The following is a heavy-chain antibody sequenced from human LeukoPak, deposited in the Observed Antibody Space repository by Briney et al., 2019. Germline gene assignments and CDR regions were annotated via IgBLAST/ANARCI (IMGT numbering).Heavy chain of an antibody. CDR1: GFTLSSYW. CDR2: INSDGSST. V-gene: IGHV3-74*01. CDR3: ARDNKFQKVVSYYGMDV. D-gene: IGHD4-23*01. J-gene: IGHJ6*02. Sequence: PGGSLRLSCAASGFTLSSYWMHWVRHAPGKGLVWVSRINSDGSSTNYADSVKGRFTISRDNAKNTLYLQMNSLRAEDTAVYYCARDNKFQKVVSYYGMDVWGQGTTVTVSS.